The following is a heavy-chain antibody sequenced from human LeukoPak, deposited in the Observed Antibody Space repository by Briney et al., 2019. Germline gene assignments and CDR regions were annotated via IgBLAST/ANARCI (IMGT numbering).Heavy chain of an antibody. Sequence: PGGSLRLSCAGSGFTFSRYTFNWVRQDPGRGLEGVSAISVDSKYIYYTDSVKGRFTIPRNNARNSVYLQMDTLRAEDSAVYSCASVDVYCSRGCYDPQPNWFDPWGQGTLVTVSS. D-gene: IGHD2-21*02. CDR3: ASVDVYCSRGCYDPQPNWFDP. CDR1: GFTFSRYT. J-gene: IGHJ5*02. V-gene: IGHV3-21*01. CDR2: ISVDSKYI.